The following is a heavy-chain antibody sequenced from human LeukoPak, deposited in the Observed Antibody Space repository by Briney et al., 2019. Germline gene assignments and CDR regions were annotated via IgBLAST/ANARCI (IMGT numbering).Heavy chain of an antibody. V-gene: IGHV1-18*01. J-gene: IGHJ4*02. CDR1: GYTFTNYG. CDR2: ISAYNGNT. CDR3: ARDHRITMIVVAVAGDYYFDY. Sequence: ASVKVSCKASGYTFTNYGISWVRQAPGQGLEWMGWISAYNGNTYYAQKFQGRVTMTTDTSTSTAYMELRSLRSDDTAVYYCARDHRITMIVVAVAGDYYFDYWGQGTLVTVSS. D-gene: IGHD3-22*01.